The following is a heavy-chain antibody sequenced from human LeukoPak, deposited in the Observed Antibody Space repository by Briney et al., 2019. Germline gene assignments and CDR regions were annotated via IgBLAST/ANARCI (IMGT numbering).Heavy chain of an antibody. CDR3: ARAEYYDSSGYHN. V-gene: IGHV4-59*11. CDR1: GGSTSSHY. Sequence: KTSETLSLTCTVSGGSTSSHYWSWIRQPPGKGLEWIGYIYYSGSTNYNPSLKSRVTISVDTSKNQFSLKLSSVTAADTAVYYCARAEYYDSSGYHNWGQGTLVTVSS. CDR2: IYYSGST. J-gene: IGHJ4*02. D-gene: IGHD3-22*01.